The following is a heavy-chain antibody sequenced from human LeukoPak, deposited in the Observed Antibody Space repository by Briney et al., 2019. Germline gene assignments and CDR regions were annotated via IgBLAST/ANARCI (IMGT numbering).Heavy chain of an antibody. D-gene: IGHD4-17*01. CDR1: GGSISSGGYS. CDR2: IYHSGST. Sequence: SQTLSLTCAVSGGSISSGGYSWSWSRQPPRKGLEWIGYIYHSGSTYYNPSLKSRVTISVDRSKNQFSLKLSSVTAADTAVYYCARDGDRAYFDYWGQGTLVTVSS. V-gene: IGHV4-30-2*01. CDR3: ARDGDRAYFDY. J-gene: IGHJ4*02.